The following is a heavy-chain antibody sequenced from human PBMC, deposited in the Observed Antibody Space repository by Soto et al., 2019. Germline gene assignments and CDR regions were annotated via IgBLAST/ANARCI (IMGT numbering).Heavy chain of an antibody. CDR2: INSDGSST. CDR1: GFTFSSYW. CDR3: ARDQPYYYDSSGYYYYYYGMDV. V-gene: IGHV3-74*01. Sequence: GGSLRLSCAASGFTFSSYWMHWVRQAPGKGLVWVSRINSDGSSTSYADSVKGRFTISRDNAKNTLYLQMNSLRAEDTAVYYCARDQPYYYDSSGYYYYYYGMDVWGQGTTVTVSS. J-gene: IGHJ6*02. D-gene: IGHD3-22*01.